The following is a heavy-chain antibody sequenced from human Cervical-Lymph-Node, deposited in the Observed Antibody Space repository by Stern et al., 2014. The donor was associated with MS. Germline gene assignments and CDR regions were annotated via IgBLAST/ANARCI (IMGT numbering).Heavy chain of an antibody. J-gene: IGHJ4*02. V-gene: IGHV3-23*04. D-gene: IGHD6-19*01. CDR1: GFTFSSYA. CDR3: AKVDRSGWXXLXN. CDR2: ISGSANRT. Sequence: EVQLVESGGGLVQPGGSLRLSCAASGFTFSSYAMSWVRQAPGKGLEWVSAISGSANRTHYADSVKGRFTVSRDNSKNTLYLQMTSLRAEDTAVYYCAKVDRSGWXXLXNWGQGTLVTVSS.